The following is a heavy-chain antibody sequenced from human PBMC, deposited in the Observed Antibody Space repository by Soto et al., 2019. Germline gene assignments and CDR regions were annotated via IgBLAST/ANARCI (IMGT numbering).Heavy chain of an antibody. CDR2: ISAYNGNT. CDR3: ARDNLIFDYGEGGGFDY. CDR1: GYTFTSYG. V-gene: IGHV1-18*04. Sequence: GSSVQVSCKASGYTFTSYGISWVRQAPGQGLEWMGWISAYNGNTNYAQKLQGRVTMTTDTSTSTAYMELRSLRSDDTAVDYCARDNLIFDYGEGGGFDYWGQGTLVTV. J-gene: IGHJ4*02. D-gene: IGHD4-17*01.